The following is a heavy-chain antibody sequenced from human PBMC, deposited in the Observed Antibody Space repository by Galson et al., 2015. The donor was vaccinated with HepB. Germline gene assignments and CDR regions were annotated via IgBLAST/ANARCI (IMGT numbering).Heavy chain of an antibody. V-gene: IGHV3-23*01. CDR2: FGGSGVST. CDR3: AKVPLS. CDR1: GITVGSDA. Sequence: SLRLSCAVSGITVGSDAMSWVRQAPEKGLEWVSGFGGSGVSTYYADSVKGRFTISRDKSKNRLYLQMNSLRAEDTAVYYCAKVPLSWGQGTLVTVST. J-gene: IGHJ5*02.